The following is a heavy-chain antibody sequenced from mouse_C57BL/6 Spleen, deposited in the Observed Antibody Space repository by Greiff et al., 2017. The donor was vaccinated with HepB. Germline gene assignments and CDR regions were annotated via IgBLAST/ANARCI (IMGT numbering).Heavy chain of an antibody. CDR1: GYSFTGYY. V-gene: IGHV1-42*01. CDR2: INPSTGGT. D-gene: IGHD2-2*01. CDR3: DRRDYGNDGSYWYFEV. J-gene: IGHJ1*03. Sequence: EVQLQQSGPELVKPGASVKISCKASGYSFTGYYMNWVKQSPEKSLEWIGEINPSTGGTTYNQKFKAKATLTVDKSSSTAYMQLKSLTSEDSAVCDCDRRDYGNDGSYWYFEVWGTGTTVTVSS.